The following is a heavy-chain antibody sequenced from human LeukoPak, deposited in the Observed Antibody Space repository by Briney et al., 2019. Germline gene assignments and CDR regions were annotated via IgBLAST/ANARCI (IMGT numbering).Heavy chain of an antibody. CDR2: ISSNGGST. D-gene: IGHD6-19*01. CDR3: AREIAVAGYDY. J-gene: IGHJ4*02. CDR1: GFTFSSCA. V-gene: IGHV3-64*01. Sequence: GGSLRLSCAASGFTFSSCAMHWVRQAPGKGLEYVSAISSNGGSTYYANSVKGRFTISRDNSKNTLYLQMGSLRAEDMAVYYCAREIAVAGYDYWGQGTLVTVSS.